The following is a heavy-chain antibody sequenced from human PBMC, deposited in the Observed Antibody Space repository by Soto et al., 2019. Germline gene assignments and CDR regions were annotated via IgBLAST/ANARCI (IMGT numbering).Heavy chain of an antibody. D-gene: IGHD3-22*01. CDR2: ISGSGGST. V-gene: IGHV3-23*01. J-gene: IGHJ6*02. Sequence: PGGSLRLSCAASGFTFSTYALSWVRQAPGKGLEWVSAISGSGGSTYYADSVKGRFTISRDNSKNTLYLQMNSLRAEDTAVYYCAKDLWTYYYDSSGYPARMDVWGQGTTVTVSS. CDR3: AKDLWTYYYDSSGYPARMDV. CDR1: GFTFSTYA.